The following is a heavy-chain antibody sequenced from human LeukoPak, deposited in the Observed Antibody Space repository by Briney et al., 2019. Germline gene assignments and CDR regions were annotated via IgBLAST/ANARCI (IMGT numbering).Heavy chain of an antibody. D-gene: IGHD5-18*01. V-gene: IGHV3-30-3*01. CDR3: ARDLWLNYFDY. J-gene: IGHJ4*02. CDR1: GFAFSSYA. CDR2: ISYDGSNK. Sequence: GGSLRLSCAASGFAFSSYAMHWVRQAPGKGLEWVAVISYDGSNKYYADSVKGRFTISRDNSKNTLYLQMNSLRAEDTAVYYCARDLWLNYFDYWGQGTLVTVSS.